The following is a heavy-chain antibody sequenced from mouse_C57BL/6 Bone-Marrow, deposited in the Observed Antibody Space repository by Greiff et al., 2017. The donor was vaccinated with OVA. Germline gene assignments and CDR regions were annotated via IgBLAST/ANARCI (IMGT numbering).Heavy chain of an antibody. V-gene: IGHV5-16*01. J-gene: IGHJ3*01. CDR3: AREDYYSSSYQFAY. Sequence: VQLKESGGGLVKPGGSLKLSCTASGFTFSDYYMAWVRQVPEKGLEWVANINYDGSSTYYLDSLKSRFIISRDNAKNILYLQMSSLKSEDTATYYCAREDYYSSSYQFAYWGQGTLVTVSA. D-gene: IGHD1-1*01. CDR2: INYDGSST. CDR1: GFTFSDYY.